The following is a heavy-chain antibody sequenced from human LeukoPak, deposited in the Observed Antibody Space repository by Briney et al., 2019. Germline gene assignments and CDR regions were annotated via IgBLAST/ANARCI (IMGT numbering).Heavy chain of an antibody. J-gene: IGHJ4*02. CDR2: INHSGST. D-gene: IGHD1-26*01. V-gene: IGHV4-39*07. CDR1: GGSISSSSYY. Sequence: SETLSLTCTVSGGSISSSSYYWGWIRQPPGKGLEWIGEINHSGSTNYNPSLKSRVTISVDTPKNQFSLKLSSVTAADTAVYYCASGSVHNYWGQGTLVTVSS. CDR3: ASGSVHNY.